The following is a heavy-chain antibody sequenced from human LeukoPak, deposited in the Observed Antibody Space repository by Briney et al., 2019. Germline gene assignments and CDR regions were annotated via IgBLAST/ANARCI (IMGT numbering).Heavy chain of an antibody. V-gene: IGHV4-38-2*02. D-gene: IGHD3-16*01. CDR2: IYHSGTT. CDR3: VKVGGKLGSRYFDR. CDR1: GYSTSCDDY. J-gene: IGHJ4*02. Sequence: KPSETLSLTCSVSGYSTSCDDYWGWIRLPPGKVLEWIASIYHSGTTFYNPSLKSRVAISLDTSQNQFSLRLNSVTAADTAIYYCVKVGGKLGSRYFDRWGQGTLVTVSS.